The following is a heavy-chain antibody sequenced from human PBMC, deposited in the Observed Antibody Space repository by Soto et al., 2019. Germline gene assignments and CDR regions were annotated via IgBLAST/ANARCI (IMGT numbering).Heavy chain of an antibody. D-gene: IGHD3-10*01. V-gene: IGHV1-18*01. CDR2: ISAYNGNT. CDR1: CYTFTSYG. J-gene: IGHJ6*02. CDR3: ARDEKSSYLITMVRGVSSHVYYYYGMDV. Sequence: AASVKVSCKASCYTFTSYGISWGRPAPGQGLEWMGWISAYNGNTNYAQKLQGRVTMTTDTSTSTAYMELRSLRSDDTAVYYCARDEKSSYLITMVRGVSSHVYYYYGMDVWGQGTTVTVSS.